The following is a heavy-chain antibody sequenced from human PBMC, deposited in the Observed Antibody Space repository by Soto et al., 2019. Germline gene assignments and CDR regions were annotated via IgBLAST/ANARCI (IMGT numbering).Heavy chain of an antibody. J-gene: IGHJ6*02. Sequence: QVQLVQSGAEVKKPGSSVKVSCKASGGTFSSYAISWVRQAPGQGLEWMGGIIPIFGTANYAQKFQGRVTIAADESTSTAYMELSSLRSEDTAVYYWARATKDKNRYYYYYGMDVWVQGTTVTVSS. CDR1: GGTFSSYA. CDR2: IIPIFGTA. V-gene: IGHV1-69*01. CDR3: ARATKDKNRYYYYYGMDV.